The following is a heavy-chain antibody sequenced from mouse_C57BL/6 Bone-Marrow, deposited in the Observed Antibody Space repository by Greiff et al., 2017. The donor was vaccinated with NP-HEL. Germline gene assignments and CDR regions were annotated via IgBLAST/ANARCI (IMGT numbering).Heavy chain of an antibody. Sequence: ESGPGLVKPSQSLSLTCSVTGYSITSGYYWNWIRQFPGNKLEWMGYISYDGSNNYNPSLKNRISITRDTSKNQFFLKLNSVTTEDTATYYCARDLRLTTGYAMDYWGQGTSVTVSS. J-gene: IGHJ4*01. D-gene: IGHD1-1*01. V-gene: IGHV3-6*01. CDR2: ISYDGSN. CDR1: GYSITSGYY. CDR3: ARDLRLTTGYAMDY.